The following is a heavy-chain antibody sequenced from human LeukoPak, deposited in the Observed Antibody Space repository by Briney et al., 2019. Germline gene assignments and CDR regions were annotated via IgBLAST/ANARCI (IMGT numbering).Heavy chain of an antibody. J-gene: IGHJ4*02. CDR1: GFTFSSYA. D-gene: IGHD2-15*01. CDR3: AKDREGGYCSGGSCSFDY. Sequence: PGGSLRLSCAASGFTFSSYAMSWVRQAPGKGLEWVSGIRDSGGSTFYADSVKGRFTISRDSSKNTLYLQMNSLRAEDTAVYYCAKDREGGYCSGGSCSFDYWGQGTLVTVSS. CDR2: IRDSGGST. V-gene: IGHV3-23*01.